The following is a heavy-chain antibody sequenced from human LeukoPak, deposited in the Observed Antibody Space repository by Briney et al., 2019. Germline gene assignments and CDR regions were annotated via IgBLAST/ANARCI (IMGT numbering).Heavy chain of an antibody. D-gene: IGHD3-3*01. CDR2: IKEDGSDK. V-gene: IGHV3-7*03. J-gene: IGHJ4*02. CDR1: GFTFRSSP. Sequence: GGSLRLSCAVSGFTFRSSPMGWVRQTPGKGLEWVANIKEDGSDKYYVDSLKGRFTISRDNAKNSLYLQMNSLRAEDTAVYYCAKDRTRQAYWGQGTLVTVSS. CDR3: AKDRTRQAY.